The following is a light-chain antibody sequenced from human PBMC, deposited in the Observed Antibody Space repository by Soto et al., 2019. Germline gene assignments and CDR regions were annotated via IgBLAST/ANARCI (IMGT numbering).Light chain of an antibody. J-gene: IGKJ1*01. V-gene: IGKV3D-7*01. CDR2: DAS. Sequence: PGERATLSCRASQTVISGYLAWYQQKPGQAPRLLIYDASNRATGIPARFSGSGSGTDFTLTISSLQPDDFATYYCQHYNSYSEAFGQGTKVDIK. CDR3: QHYNSYSEA. CDR1: QTVISGY.